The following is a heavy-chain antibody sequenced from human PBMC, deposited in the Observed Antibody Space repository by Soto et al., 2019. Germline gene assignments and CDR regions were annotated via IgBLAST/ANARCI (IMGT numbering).Heavy chain of an antibody. Sequence: EVQLLESGGGLVQPGGSLRLSCEVSGFSFSSDTMMWVRQAPGKGLEWVSGISNSGGSTYYADSVKGRFTISRDNSMSTLYRQMTSLRAEDAAVYYCTKEGKNLACWGQGSLVTVSS. CDR1: GFSFSSDT. D-gene: IGHD3-10*01. J-gene: IGHJ4*02. V-gene: IGHV3-23*01. CDR2: ISNSGGST. CDR3: TKEGKNLAC.